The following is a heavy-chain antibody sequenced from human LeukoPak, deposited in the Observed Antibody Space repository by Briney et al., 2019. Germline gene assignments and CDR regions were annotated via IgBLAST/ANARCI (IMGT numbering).Heavy chain of an antibody. J-gene: IGHJ4*02. D-gene: IGHD5-18*01. V-gene: IGHV4-34*01. CDR3: ARGIGLQLWGLTAYYFDY. CDR1: GGSFSGYY. Sequence: SETLSLTCAVYGGSFSGYYWSWIRQPPGKGLEWIGEINHSGSTNYNPSLKSRVTISVDTSKNQFSLKLSSVTAADTAVYYCARGIGLQLWGLTAYYFDYWGQGTLVTVSS. CDR2: INHSGST.